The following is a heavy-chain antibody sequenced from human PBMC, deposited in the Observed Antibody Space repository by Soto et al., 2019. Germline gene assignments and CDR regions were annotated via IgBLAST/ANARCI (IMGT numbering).Heavy chain of an antibody. CDR3: ASTYGSSIVGF. J-gene: IGHJ5*01. D-gene: IGHD2-21*01. CDR2: MSGDGKTI. V-gene: IGHV3-74*01. Sequence: LSCAASGLTISKYFMHWVCQVPGEGLVWVSRMSGDGKTISYADSVKGRFTISRDNAKNTLYLQMNSLRVEDTAVYSCASTYGSSIVGF. CDR1: GLTISKYF.